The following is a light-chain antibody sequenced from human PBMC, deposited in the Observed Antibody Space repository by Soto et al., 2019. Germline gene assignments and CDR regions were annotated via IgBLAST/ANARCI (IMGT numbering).Light chain of an antibody. CDR3: QQYYVTPPT. V-gene: IGKV4-1*01. CDR1: QSVLYSSNNKDY. CDR2: WAS. Sequence: DIVLTQSPDSLAVSLGERATINCKSSQSVLYSSNNKDYLAWYQQKPGLPPKLLIYWASTRESGVPDRFSGSGSGTDFTLTISSLQAEDVAVYYCQQYYVTPPTFGQGTRLEMK. J-gene: IGKJ5*01.